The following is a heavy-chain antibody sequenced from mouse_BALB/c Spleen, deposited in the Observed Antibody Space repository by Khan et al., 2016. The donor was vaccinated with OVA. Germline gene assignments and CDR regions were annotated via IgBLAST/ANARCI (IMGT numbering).Heavy chain of an antibody. CDR1: GYTFTNYY. V-gene: IGHV1-77*01. Sequence: VQLQESGAELARPGASVKLSCKASGYTFTNYYINWVKQRTGQGLKWIGEIYPGSGNTYYNEKFKDKATLTADKSSSTAFMQLNSLTSEDSSVYFCARAGSGCFAYWGQGTLVTVSA. J-gene: IGHJ3*01. CDR3: ARAGSGCFAY. CDR2: IYPGSGNT. D-gene: IGHD1-3*01.